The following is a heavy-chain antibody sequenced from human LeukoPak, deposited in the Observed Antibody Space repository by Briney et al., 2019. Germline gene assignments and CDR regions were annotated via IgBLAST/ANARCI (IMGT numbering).Heavy chain of an antibody. D-gene: IGHD5-12*01. CDR1: GVSFSGYY. CDR2: INHSGST. J-gene: IGHJ4*02. V-gene: IGHV4-34*01. Sequence: SESVSLTCAVYGVSFSGYYWSWSRQPPGKGLEWIGEINHSGSTNYNPSLKSRVTISVDTSKNQFSRELSSVTAADTAVYYCARLTGGGYTGNFDSWGQGTLVTVSS. CDR3: ARLTGGGYTGNFDS.